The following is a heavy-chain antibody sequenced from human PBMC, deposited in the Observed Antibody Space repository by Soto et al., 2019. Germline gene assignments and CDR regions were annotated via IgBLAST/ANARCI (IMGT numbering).Heavy chain of an antibody. CDR3: ARAWISSGYYIYYFDY. D-gene: IGHD3-22*01. V-gene: IGHV4-30-4*01. J-gene: IGHJ4*02. Sequence: SETLSLTCTVSGGSISSGDYYWSWIRQPPGKGLEWIGYIYYSGSTYYNPSLKSRVTISVDTSKNQFSLKLSSVTAADTAVYYCARAWISSGYYIYYFDYWGQGTLVTVSS. CDR1: GGSISSGDYY. CDR2: IYYSGST.